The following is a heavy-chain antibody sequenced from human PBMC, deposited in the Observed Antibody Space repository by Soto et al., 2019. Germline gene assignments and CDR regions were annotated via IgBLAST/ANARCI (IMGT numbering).Heavy chain of an antibody. CDR1: GFTFGKFV. J-gene: IGHJ6*02. CDR2: ITETGADT. Sequence: EVQLLESGGGLIQPGGSLRLSCAASGFTFGKFVMRWVRQTPGKGLEWVSTITETGADTYYPDSVKGRFTISRDNSKNTLYLQMTTLRAEDTALYYCTKASSDRNHMEVWGPGTTVTVSS. V-gene: IGHV3-23*01. CDR3: TKASSDRNHMEV.